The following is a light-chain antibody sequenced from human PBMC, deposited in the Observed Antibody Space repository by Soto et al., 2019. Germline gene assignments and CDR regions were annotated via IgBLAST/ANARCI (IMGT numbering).Light chain of an antibody. CDR2: DAS. CDR1: QSVSSY. V-gene: IGKV3-11*01. CDR3: QQRSNWPIT. J-gene: IGKJ3*01. Sequence: ETVLTRSPASLSLSPGERATLSCRASQSVSSYLAWYQQKPGQAPRLLIYDASNRATGIPARFSGSGSGTDFTLTISSLEPEDFAVYYCQQRSNWPITFGPGTKVDIK.